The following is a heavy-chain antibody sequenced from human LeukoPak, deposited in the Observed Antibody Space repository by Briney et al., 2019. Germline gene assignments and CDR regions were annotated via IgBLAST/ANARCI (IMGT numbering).Heavy chain of an antibody. J-gene: IGHJ4*02. CDR2: ISYDGSNK. D-gene: IGHD3-22*01. CDR3: ARGGDSSGYYYY. Sequence: GGSLRLSCAASGFNFSSYGMHWVRQAPGKGLEWVAVISYDGSNKYYADSVKGRFTISRDNSKNTLYLQMNSLRAEDTAVYYCARGGDSSGYYYYWGQGTLVTVSS. V-gene: IGHV3-30*03. CDR1: GFNFSSYG.